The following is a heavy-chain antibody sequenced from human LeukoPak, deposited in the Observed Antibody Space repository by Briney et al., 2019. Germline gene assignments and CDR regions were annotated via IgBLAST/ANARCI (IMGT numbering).Heavy chain of an antibody. J-gene: IGHJ3*02. V-gene: IGHV4-39*07. CDR2: IFYSGGT. D-gene: IGHD2-21*01. CDR3: AKSNGCGLVDI. Sequence: SETLSLTFTAAGGSLNTPNYYWGWIRQTQGKGLEWIGNIFYSGGTYYSPSLTSRVTISLDTSRNQFSLRLNSVTAADTAEYCCAKSNGCGLVDIWGQGTMVTVSS. CDR1: GGSLNTPNYY.